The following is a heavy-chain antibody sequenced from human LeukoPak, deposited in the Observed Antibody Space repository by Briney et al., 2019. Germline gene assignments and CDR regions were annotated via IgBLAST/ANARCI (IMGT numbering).Heavy chain of an antibody. V-gene: IGHV4-34*01. J-gene: IGHJ6*02. Sequence: SETLSLTCAVYGGSFSGYYWSWIRQPPGKGLEWIGEINHSGSTKYNPSLKSRVAISVDTSKNQFSLKLSSVPAADTAVYYCASLPASNLVVGSGPNYGMDVWGQGTTVTVSS. D-gene: IGHD3-10*01. CDR2: INHSGST. CDR1: GGSFSGYY. CDR3: ASLPASNLVVGSGPNYGMDV.